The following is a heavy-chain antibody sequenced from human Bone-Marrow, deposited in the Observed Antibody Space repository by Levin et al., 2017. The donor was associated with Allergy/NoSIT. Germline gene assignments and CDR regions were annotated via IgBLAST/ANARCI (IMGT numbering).Heavy chain of an antibody. CDR2: IWYDGSNK. CDR1: GFTFSSYG. V-gene: IGHV3-33*01. J-gene: IGHJ4*02. D-gene: IGHD6-13*01. Sequence: GGSLRLSCAASGFTFSSYGMHWVRQAPGKGLEWVAVIWYDGSNKYYADSVKGRFTISRDNSKNTLYLQMNSLRAEDTAVYYCARSSLAAAGSRFHYFDYWGQGTLVTVSS. CDR3: ARSSLAAAGSRFHYFDY.